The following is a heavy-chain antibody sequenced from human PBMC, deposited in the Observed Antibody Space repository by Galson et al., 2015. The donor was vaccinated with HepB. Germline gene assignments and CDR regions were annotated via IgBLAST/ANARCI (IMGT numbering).Heavy chain of an antibody. CDR1: GGSISSYY. J-gene: IGHJ6*02. D-gene: IGHD6-25*01. Sequence: TLSLTCTVSGGSISSYYWSWIRQPPGKGLEWIGYIYYSGSTNYNPSLKSRVTISVDTSKNQFSLKLSSVTAADTAVYYCARAIAAAGYYYYGMDVWGQGTTVTVSS. CDR3: ARAIAAAGYYYYGMDV. V-gene: IGHV4-59*01. CDR2: IYYSGST.